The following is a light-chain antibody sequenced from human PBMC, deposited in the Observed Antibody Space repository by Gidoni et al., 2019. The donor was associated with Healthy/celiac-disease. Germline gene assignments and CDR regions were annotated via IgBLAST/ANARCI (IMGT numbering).Light chain of an antibody. CDR3: QVWDSSSDHLVV. Sequence: SYVLTQPPQVSVAPGQTARLTCGGNNIGSKSVHWYQQKPGQAPVLVVYDDSERPSGIPERFSGSNSGNTATLTISRVEAGDEADYYCQVWDSSSDHLVVFGGGTKLTVL. CDR2: DDS. V-gene: IGLV3-21*02. J-gene: IGLJ2*01. CDR1: NIGSKS.